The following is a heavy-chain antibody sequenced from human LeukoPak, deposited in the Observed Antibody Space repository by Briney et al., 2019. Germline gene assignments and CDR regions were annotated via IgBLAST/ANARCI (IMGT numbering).Heavy chain of an antibody. Sequence: PSEPLSLTCTVSGGSISTYYWSWLRQPPGKGLEWIGYIYYSGSTNYNPSLKSRVTMSVDTSKTQFSLKLTSVTAADTAVYYCARDYSNYIMDYWGQGTLVTVSS. CDR3: ARDYSNYIMDY. CDR1: GGSISTYY. V-gene: IGHV4-59*01. CDR2: IYYSGST. J-gene: IGHJ4*02. D-gene: IGHD4-11*01.